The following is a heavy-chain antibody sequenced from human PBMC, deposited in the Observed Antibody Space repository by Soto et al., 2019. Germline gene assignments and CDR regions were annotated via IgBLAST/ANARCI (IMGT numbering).Heavy chain of an antibody. CDR2: VYYSGTT. CDR3: VTVNLVGAAYYFDY. D-gene: IGHD1-26*01. Sequence: SETLSLTCTVSGGSIRNGDYYWGWIRQPPGKGLEWIGYVYYSGTTYSHPSLNSRVFISVDTSENQFSLRLTSVTAADTAVYYCVTVNLVGAAYYFDYWGPGTLVTVSS. CDR1: GGSIRNGDYY. J-gene: IGHJ4*02. V-gene: IGHV4-30-4*01.